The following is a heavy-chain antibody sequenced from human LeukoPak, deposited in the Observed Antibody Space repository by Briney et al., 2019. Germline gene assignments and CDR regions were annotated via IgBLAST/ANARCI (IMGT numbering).Heavy chain of an antibody. D-gene: IGHD3-10*02. Sequence: AGGSLRLSCAASGFTFSNYEMNWVRQAPGKGLEWVSYISGSGSTIYYADSVKGQFTISRDNAKNSLYLQMNSLRAEDTAVYYCAELGITMIGGVWGKGTTVTISS. CDR1: GFTFSNYE. J-gene: IGHJ6*04. CDR2: ISGSGSTI. CDR3: AELGITMIGGV. V-gene: IGHV3-48*03.